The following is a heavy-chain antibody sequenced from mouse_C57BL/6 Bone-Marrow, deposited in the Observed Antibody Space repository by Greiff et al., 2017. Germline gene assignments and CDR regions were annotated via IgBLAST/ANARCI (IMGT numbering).Heavy chain of an antibody. CDR2: IHPNSGST. Sequence: QVQLQQPGAELVKPGASVKLSCKASGYTFTSYWMHWVKQRPGQGLEWIGMIHPNSGSTNYNEKFKSKATLTVDKSSSTAYMQLSSLTSEDSAVYYCAREGRMMVKGYWGQGTTLTVSS. D-gene: IGHD2-3*01. V-gene: IGHV1-64*01. CDR3: AREGRMMVKGY. CDR1: GYTFTSYW. J-gene: IGHJ2*01.